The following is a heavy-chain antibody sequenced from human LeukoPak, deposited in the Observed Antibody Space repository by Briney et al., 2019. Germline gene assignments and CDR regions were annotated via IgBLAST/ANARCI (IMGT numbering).Heavy chain of an antibody. CDR3: ARVRITIFGVVIIRDYYYGMDV. D-gene: IGHD3-3*01. Sequence: GASVKVSCKASGYTFTSYGISWVREAPGQGLEWMGWISAYNGNTNYAQKLQGRVTMTTDTSTSTAYMELRSLRSDDTAVYCCARVRITIFGVVIIRDYYYGMDVWGQGTTVTVSS. J-gene: IGHJ6*02. CDR1: GYTFTSYG. V-gene: IGHV1-18*01. CDR2: ISAYNGNT.